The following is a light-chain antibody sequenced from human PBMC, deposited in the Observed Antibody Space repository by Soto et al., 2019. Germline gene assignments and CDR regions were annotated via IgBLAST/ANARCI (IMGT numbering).Light chain of an antibody. CDR2: DVS. CDR3: SSYTSSSTYV. V-gene: IGLV2-14*01. Sequence: QSALTQPASVSGSPGQSITISCTGTSSDVGGYNYVSWYQHHPGRAPKLMIYDVSNRPSGVSNCFSGSKSGNTASLAISGLQAEDEADYYCSSYTSSSTYVFGTGTKVTVL. J-gene: IGLJ1*01. CDR1: SSDVGGYNY.